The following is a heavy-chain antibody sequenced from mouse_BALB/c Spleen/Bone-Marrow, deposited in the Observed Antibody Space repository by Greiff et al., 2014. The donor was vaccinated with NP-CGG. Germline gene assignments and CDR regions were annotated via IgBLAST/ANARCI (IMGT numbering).Heavy chain of an antibody. V-gene: IGHV14-3*02. CDR3: ARYYYGSSYFDD. CDR1: GFNIKDTY. Sequence: EVQLVESGAELVKPGASVKLSCTASGFNIKDTYMHWVKQRPEQGLEWIGRIDPANGNTKYDPKFQGKATITADTSSNTAYLQLSIRTSEDTAVYYCARYYYGSSYFDDWGQGTTLTVSS. D-gene: IGHD1-1*01. J-gene: IGHJ2*01. CDR2: IDPANGNT.